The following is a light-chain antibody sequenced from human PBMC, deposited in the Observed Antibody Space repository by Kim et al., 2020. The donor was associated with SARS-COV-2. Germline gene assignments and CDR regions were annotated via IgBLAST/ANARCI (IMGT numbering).Light chain of an antibody. J-gene: IGLJ2*01. CDR3: NSRDNNDYVL. CDR2: GKN. CDR1: SLRNYY. Sequence: VALGQSVRRTGQGDSLRNYYTPCYQQKPAQAPVVVVSGKNNRPSGIPARFSGSSSGNTASLTITVTQAGDEADYYCNSRDNNDYVLFGGGTRLTVL. V-gene: IGLV3-19*01.